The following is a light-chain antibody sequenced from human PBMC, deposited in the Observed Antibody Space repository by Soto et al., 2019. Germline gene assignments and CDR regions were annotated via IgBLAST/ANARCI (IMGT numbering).Light chain of an antibody. CDR1: QSISSW. CDR2: KAS. V-gene: IGKV1-5*03. CDR3: QQYNSYYT. Sequence: DIQMTQSPSTLSASVGDRVTITCRARQSISSWLAWYQQKPGKAPKLLIYKASSLESGVPARFSGSGSGTEFTLTISSLQPDDFATYNCQQYNSYYTFGQGTKLEIK. J-gene: IGKJ2*01.